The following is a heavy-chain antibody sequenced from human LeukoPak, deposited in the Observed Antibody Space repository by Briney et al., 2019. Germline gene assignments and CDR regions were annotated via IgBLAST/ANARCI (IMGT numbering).Heavy chain of an antibody. Sequence: GGSLRLSCAASGFTVSSNYMSWVRQAPGKGLEWVSVIYSGGSTYYADSVKGRFTISRDNSKNTLYLQMNSLRAEDTAVYYCCVGATPPYYFEYWGQGPLVTVSS. CDR1: GFTVSSNY. D-gene: IGHD1-26*01. J-gene: IGHJ4*02. CDR3: CVGATPPYYFEY. V-gene: IGHV3-66*01. CDR2: IYSGGST.